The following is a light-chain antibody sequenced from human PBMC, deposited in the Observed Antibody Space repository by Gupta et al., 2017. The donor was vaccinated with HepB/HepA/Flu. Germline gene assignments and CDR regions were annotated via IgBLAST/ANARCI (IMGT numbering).Light chain of an antibody. Sequence: QSVLSQPPSMSGTPGPRVTISCFGSSSNIGSNTVNWYQQPPGTAPKLLIYNNNHRPSGVPDRFSGSKSGSSASLAISGLQSEDETDFYCSAWDDSLNGPVFGGGTKLSVL. V-gene: IGLV1-44*01. CDR1: SSNIGSNT. J-gene: IGLJ2*01. CDR3: SAWDDSLNGPV. CDR2: NNN.